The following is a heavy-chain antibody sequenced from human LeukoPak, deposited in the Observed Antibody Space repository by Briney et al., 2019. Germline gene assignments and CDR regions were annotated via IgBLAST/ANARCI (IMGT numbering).Heavy chain of an antibody. D-gene: IGHD5-18*01. J-gene: IGHJ4*02. CDR2: ISYDGSNK. CDR1: GFTFSSYA. Sequence: GGSLRLSCAASGFTFSSYAMHWVRQAPGKGLEWVAVISYDGSNKYYADSVKGRFTISRDNSKNTLYLQMNSLRAEDTAVYYCARDRTAMGNFDYWGQGTLVTVSP. V-gene: IGHV3-30*04. CDR3: ARDRTAMGNFDY.